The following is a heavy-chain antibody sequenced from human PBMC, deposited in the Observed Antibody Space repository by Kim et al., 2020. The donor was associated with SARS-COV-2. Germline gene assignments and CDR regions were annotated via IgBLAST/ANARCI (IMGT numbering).Heavy chain of an antibody. CDR1: GGSISSYS. Sequence: SDTLSLTCTVSGGSISSYSWSWIRQPAGKGLEWIGRIYTSGSTNYNPSLKSRVTMSVETSKHQFPLKLSSVTAADTAAYYCASPGGAGVYYYYYYTDAWG. V-gene: IGHV4-4*07. D-gene: IGHD3-16*01. CDR3: ASPGGAGVYYYYYYTDA. CDR2: IYTSGST. J-gene: IGHJ6*03.